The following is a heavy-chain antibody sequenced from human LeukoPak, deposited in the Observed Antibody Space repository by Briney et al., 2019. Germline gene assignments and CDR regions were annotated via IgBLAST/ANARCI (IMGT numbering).Heavy chain of an antibody. J-gene: IGHJ2*01. CDR3: AKTLPESRGREYFDP. V-gene: IGHV3-23*01. CDR1: AFTFSSYA. CDR2: VSGSGGST. Sequence: GGSLRLSCAASAFTFSSYAMSWVRQAPGKGLEWVSAVSGSGGSTYYADSVKGRFTISRDNSKDTLYLQMNSLRAEDTAVYYCAKTLPESRGREYFDPWGRGTLVNGSS. D-gene: IGHD6-19*01.